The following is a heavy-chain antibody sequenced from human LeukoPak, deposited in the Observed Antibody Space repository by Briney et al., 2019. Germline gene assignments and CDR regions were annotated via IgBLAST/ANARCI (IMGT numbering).Heavy chain of an antibody. CDR3: AKDPFSSSGYEPRRGYYFDY. Sequence: GGSLRLSCAASGFTFSSYAMSWVRQAPGKGLEWVSAISGSGGSTYYADSVKGRFTISRDNSKNTLYLQMNSLRAEDTAVYYCAKDPFSSSGYEPRRGYYFDYWGQGTLVNVSS. J-gene: IGHJ4*02. CDR2: ISGSGGST. V-gene: IGHV3-23*01. D-gene: IGHD5-12*01. CDR1: GFTFSSYA.